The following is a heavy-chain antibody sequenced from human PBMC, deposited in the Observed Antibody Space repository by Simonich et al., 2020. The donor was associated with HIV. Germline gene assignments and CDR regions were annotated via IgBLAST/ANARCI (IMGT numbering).Heavy chain of an antibody. V-gene: IGHV1-69-2*01. CDR2: VDPEDGEA. CDR3: ATPSLAATAFDY. J-gene: IGHJ4*02. D-gene: IGHD2-15*01. CDR1: GYTFTDYY. Sequence: EVQLVQSGAEVKKPGATVKISCKVSGYTFTDYYIHWVQQAPGKGLEWMGLVDPEDGEAGFAEKFQDRVTITADTSTDTAYMELSGLRSEDTAVYYCATPSLAATAFDYWGQGTLVTVSS.